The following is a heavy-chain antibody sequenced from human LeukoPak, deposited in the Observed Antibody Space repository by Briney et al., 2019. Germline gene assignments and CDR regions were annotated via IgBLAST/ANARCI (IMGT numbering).Heavy chain of an antibody. J-gene: IGHJ4*02. D-gene: IGHD3-22*01. V-gene: IGHV3-23*01. Sequence: GGSLRLSCAASGFTFSSYAMSWVRQAPGKGLEWVSAISGSGGSTYYADSVKGRFTISRDNSKNTLYLQMNSLRAEDTAVYYCARDIYYDSSGYYGLGYWGQGTLVTVSS. CDR1: GFTFSSYA. CDR2: ISGSGGST. CDR3: ARDIYYDSSGYYGLGY.